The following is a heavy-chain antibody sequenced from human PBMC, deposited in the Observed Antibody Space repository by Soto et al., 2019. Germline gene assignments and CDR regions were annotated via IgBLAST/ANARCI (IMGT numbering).Heavy chain of an antibody. V-gene: IGHV1-3*01. CDR2: INAGNGNT. Sequence: ASVKVSCKASVYTFTSYARQWVRQAPGQRLEWMGWINAGNGNTKYSQKFQGRVTITRDTSASTAYMELSSLRSEDTAVYYCARGLGLYYFDYWGQGTLVTVSS. CDR3: ARGLGLYYFDY. J-gene: IGHJ4*02. CDR1: VYTFTSYA. D-gene: IGHD1-26*01.